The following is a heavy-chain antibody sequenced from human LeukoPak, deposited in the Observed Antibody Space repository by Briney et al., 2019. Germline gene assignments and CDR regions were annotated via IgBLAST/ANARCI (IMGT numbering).Heavy chain of an antibody. D-gene: IGHD3-22*01. CDR3: AKPLVSDYYDSSGYWGY. J-gene: IGHJ4*02. Sequence: PGGSLRLSCAASGFIFSSYAMSWVRQAPGKGLEWVSAISGSGGSTYYSDSVKGRFTISRDNSKNTLYVQMNSLRAEDTAVYYCAKPLVSDYYDSSGYWGYWGQGTLVTVSS. CDR1: GFIFSSYA. V-gene: IGHV3-23*01. CDR2: ISGSGGST.